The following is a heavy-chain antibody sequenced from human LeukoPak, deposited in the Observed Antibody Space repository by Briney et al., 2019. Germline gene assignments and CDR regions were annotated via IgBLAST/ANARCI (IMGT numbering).Heavy chain of an antibody. CDR1: GFTFSHYG. J-gene: IGHJ4*02. V-gene: IGHV3-23*01. D-gene: IGHD6-6*01. Sequence: GGSLRLSCAASGFTFSHYGMTWVRQAPGKGLEWVSAISGSGGSTYYAGSVKGRFTISRDNSKNTLYLQMNSLRAEDTAVYYCARTLIEYSVSSCYFDYWGQGTLVTVSS. CDR3: ARTLIEYSVSSCYFDY. CDR2: ISGSGGST.